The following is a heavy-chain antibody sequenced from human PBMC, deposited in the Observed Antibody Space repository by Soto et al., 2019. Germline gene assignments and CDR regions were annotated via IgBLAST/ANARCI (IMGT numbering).Heavy chain of an antibody. V-gene: IGHV3-7*01. Sequence: GGSLRLSCAASGFTFSSYWMSWVRQAPGKGLEWVANIKQDGSEKYYVDSVKGRFTISRDNAKNSLYLQMNSLRAEDTAVYYCARCTSHSIYYYYYYMDVWGKGTTVTVSS. CDR2: IKQDGSEK. J-gene: IGHJ6*03. D-gene: IGHD2-2*01. CDR3: ARCTSHSIYYYYYYMDV. CDR1: GFTFSSYW.